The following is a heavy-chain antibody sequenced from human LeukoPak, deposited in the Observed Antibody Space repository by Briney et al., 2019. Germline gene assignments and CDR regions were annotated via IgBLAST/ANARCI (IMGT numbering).Heavy chain of an antibody. Sequence: SETLSLTCTVSGSSIFSYYWNWIRQPPGKGLEWIGYIYSNGITSYNPSLRSRGTISIATSKNQFSLRLRSVTAADTAIYYCARRAYYDSSGYSPASGYFDLWGRGTLLSVSS. CDR2: IYSNGIT. CDR3: ARRAYYDSSGYSPASGYFDL. J-gene: IGHJ2*01. D-gene: IGHD3-22*01. V-gene: IGHV4-4*08. CDR1: GSSIFSYY.